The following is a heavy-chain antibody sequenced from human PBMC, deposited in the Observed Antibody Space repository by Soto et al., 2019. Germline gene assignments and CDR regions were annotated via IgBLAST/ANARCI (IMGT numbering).Heavy chain of an antibody. V-gene: IGHV3-74*01. CDR2: ISGDESRT. CDR3: ARGTTGWYGYDY. Sequence: EVHLVESGGGLVQPGGSLRLSCAASGFTFSSSWMHWVRQAPGKGLVWVSRISGDESRTNYANSVKGRFTISRDNAKNTLYLEMNSLRAEDTALYYCARGTTGWYGYDYWGQGTLVTVSS. D-gene: IGHD5-18*01. CDR1: GFTFSSSW. J-gene: IGHJ4*02.